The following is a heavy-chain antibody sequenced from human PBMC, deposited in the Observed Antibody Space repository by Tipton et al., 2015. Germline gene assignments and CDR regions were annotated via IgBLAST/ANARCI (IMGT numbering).Heavy chain of an antibody. CDR1: GFTFSDYY. CDR3: AREDTAIDFDY. J-gene: IGHJ4*02. Sequence: SLRLSCAASGFTFSDYYMSWIRQAPGKGLEWVSYISSSGSTMYYADSVKGLFTISRDNAKNSLYLQMNSLRAEDTAVYYCAREDTAIDFDYWGQGTLVTVSS. CDR2: ISSSGSTM. V-gene: IGHV3-11*04. D-gene: IGHD5-18*01.